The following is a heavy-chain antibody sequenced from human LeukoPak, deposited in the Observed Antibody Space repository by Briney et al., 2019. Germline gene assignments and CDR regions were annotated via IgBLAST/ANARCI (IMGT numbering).Heavy chain of an antibody. Sequence: GESLKISCKGSGYSFTSYWIGWVRQMPGKGLEWMGIIYPGDSDTRYSPSFQGQVTISADKSISTAYLQWNSLKASDTAMYYCARLRPYCSGGSCYSARSWFDPWGQGTLVTVSS. J-gene: IGHJ5*02. CDR1: GYSFTSYW. CDR3: ARLRPYCSGGSCYSARSWFDP. V-gene: IGHV5-51*01. CDR2: IYPGDSDT. D-gene: IGHD2-15*01.